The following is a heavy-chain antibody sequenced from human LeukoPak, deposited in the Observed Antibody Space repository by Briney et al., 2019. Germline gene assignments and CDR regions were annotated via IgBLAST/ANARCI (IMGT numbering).Heavy chain of an antibody. CDR1: GYTFTDYY. J-gene: IGHJ4*02. V-gene: IGHV1-46*01. CDR3: ARMAMDPAMVTNFFDL. D-gene: IGHD5-18*01. Sequence: VASVKVSCKASGYTFTDYYMYWVRQAPGQGPECMGVIHPSGGGTTYAQKFQGRVTLTKDTATSTVYIELSSLRSDDTAVYYCARMAMDPAMVTNFFDLWGQGTLLIVS. CDR2: IHPSGGGT.